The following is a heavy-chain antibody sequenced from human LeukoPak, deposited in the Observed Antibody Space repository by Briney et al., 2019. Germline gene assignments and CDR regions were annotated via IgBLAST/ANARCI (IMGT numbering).Heavy chain of an antibody. D-gene: IGHD5-18*01. CDR3: ARGTGSSYGLSYNWFDP. CDR2: INHSGST. V-gene: IGHV4-34*01. J-gene: IGHJ5*02. CDR1: GGSFSGYY. Sequence: SETLSLTCAVHGGSFSGYYWSWIRQPPGKGLEWIGEINHSGSTNYNPSLKSRVTISVDTSKNQFSLKLSSVTAADTAVYYCARGTGSSYGLSYNWFDPWGQGTLVSVSS.